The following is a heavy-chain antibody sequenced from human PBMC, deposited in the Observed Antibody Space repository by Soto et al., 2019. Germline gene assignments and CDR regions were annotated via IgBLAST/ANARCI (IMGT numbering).Heavy chain of an antibody. CDR3: AKGTTVTKLVVSWFAP. V-gene: IGHV3-9*01. CDR2: ISWNSGSI. CDR1: GFTFDDYA. J-gene: IGHJ5*02. Sequence: EVQLVESGGGLVQPGRSLRISCAASGFTFDDYAMHWVRQAPGKGLEGVSGISWNSGSIGYADLVKGRFTISRDNDKNYMYLQMNSLRAEDTALYYCAKGTTVTKLVVSWFAPWGQGTLVTVSS. D-gene: IGHD4-4*01.